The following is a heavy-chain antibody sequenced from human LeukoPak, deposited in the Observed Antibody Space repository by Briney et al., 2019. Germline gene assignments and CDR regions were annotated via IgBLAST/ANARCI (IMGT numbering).Heavy chain of an antibody. J-gene: IGHJ5*02. D-gene: IGHD2-2*01. Sequence: GGSLRLSCAASGITFHDYAMHWVRHTPGEGLEWVSGISWNSDIIGYADSVRGRFTISRDNAKNSLYLQMRSLRVEDTALYYCAKDGCSSASCSPNNTWFEPWGQGTLVTVSS. CDR1: GITFHDYA. CDR2: ISWNSDII. CDR3: AKDGCSSASCSPNNTWFEP. V-gene: IGHV3-9*01.